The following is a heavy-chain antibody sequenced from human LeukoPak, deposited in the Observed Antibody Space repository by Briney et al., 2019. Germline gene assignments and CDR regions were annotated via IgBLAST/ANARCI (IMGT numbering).Heavy chain of an antibody. CDR1: GGSISSGGYY. CDR2: IYYSGST. D-gene: IGHD3-22*01. CDR3: ARERVTYYYDSSGYYHVGYSDY. V-gene: IGHV4-31*03. J-gene: IGHJ4*02. Sequence: SETLSLTCTVSGGSISSGGYYWSWIRRHPGKGLEWIGYIYYSGSTYYNPSLKSRVTISVDTSKNQFSLKLSSVTAADTAVYYCARERVTYYYDSSGYYHVGYSDYWGQGTLVTVSS.